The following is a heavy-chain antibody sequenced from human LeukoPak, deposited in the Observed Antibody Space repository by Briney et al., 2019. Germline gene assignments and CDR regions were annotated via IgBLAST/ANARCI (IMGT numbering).Heavy chain of an antibody. CDR3: ARDSRWFGEFFVP. CDR2: IYYSGST. D-gene: IGHD3-10*01. V-gene: IGHV4-30-4*01. J-gene: IGHJ5*02. Sequence: SETLSLTCTVSGGSISSGDYYWSWIRQPPGKGLEWIGYIYYSGSTYYNPSLKSRVTISVDTSKNQFSLKLSSVTAADTAVYYCARDSRWFGEFFVPWGQGTLVTVSS. CDR1: GGSISSGDYY.